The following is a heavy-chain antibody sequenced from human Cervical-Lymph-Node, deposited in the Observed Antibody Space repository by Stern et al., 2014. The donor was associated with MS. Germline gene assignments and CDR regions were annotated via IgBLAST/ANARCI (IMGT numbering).Heavy chain of an antibody. CDR1: GFTFSDYY. CDR3: ASVGIGWRNYFDP. J-gene: IGHJ5*02. D-gene: IGHD6-19*01. Sequence: QVQLVESGGGLVKPGWSLRLSCAASGFTFSDYYMHWIRQAPVKGLEGVSLISSGGSTTFYADSVKGRFTISRDNTKNSLYLEMNSLRAEDTAVYYCASVGIGWRNYFDPWGQGTLVTVSS. CDR2: ISSGGSTT. V-gene: IGHV3-11*01.